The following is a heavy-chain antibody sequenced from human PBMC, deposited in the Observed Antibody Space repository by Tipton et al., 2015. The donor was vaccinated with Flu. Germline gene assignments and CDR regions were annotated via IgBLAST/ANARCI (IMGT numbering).Heavy chain of an antibody. J-gene: IGHJ4*02. Sequence: SLRLSCAASGFTFSTYGMHWVRQAPGKGLEWVAIISHDGTNTYSAGSVKGRFTISRDNSKNTLYLQMNSLRVEDTAVYYCAKSMTTTQRGYFDYWGQGTLVTVSS. CDR3: AKSMTTTQRGYFDY. D-gene: IGHD4-11*01. V-gene: IGHV3-30*18. CDR2: ISHDGTNT. CDR1: GFTFSTYG.